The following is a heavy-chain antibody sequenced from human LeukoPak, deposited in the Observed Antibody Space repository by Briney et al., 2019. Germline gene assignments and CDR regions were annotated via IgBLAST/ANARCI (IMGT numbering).Heavy chain of an antibody. Sequence: PGGSLRLSCVVSGFTFSSYGMHWVRQAPGKGLEWVAVIWYDGSNKYYADAVKGRFTIPRDNSKNTLYLQMNSLRAEDTAVYYCARGIVAHEWDFDYWGQGTLVTVSS. V-gene: IGHV3-33*01. CDR2: IWYDGSNK. D-gene: IGHD5-12*01. CDR3: ARGIVAHEWDFDY. J-gene: IGHJ4*02. CDR1: GFTFSSYG.